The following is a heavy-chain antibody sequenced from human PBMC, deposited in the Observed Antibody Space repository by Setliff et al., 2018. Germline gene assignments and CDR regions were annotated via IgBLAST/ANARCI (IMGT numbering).Heavy chain of an antibody. CDR1: GYTFTRNG. CDR2: ISVYNGNT. V-gene: IGHV1-18*01. D-gene: IGHD3-22*01. Sequence: ASVKVSCKASGYTFTRNGINWVRQAHGQGLEWMGWISVYNGNTHYAQKFQGRVTMTTDTSTTTAYMDLRSLRSDDTAVYYCASSVDYYDRSGYPYAMDVWGQGTTVTVSS. CDR3: ASSVDYYDRSGYPYAMDV. J-gene: IGHJ6*02.